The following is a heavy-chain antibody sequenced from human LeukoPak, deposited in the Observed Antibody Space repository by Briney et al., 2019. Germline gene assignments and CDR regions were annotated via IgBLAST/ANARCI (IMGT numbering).Heavy chain of an antibody. Sequence: GASVKVSCKTSGYTFPSYFMHWVRQAPGQGLEWMGVINPNGDITAYAQQFQGRVTMSSDTSTTTFYLELSSLRSDDTAVYYCARARRPLEWLPYYYYMDVWGKGTTVTVSS. D-gene: IGHD3-3*01. CDR2: INPNGDIT. J-gene: IGHJ6*03. CDR1: GYTFPSYF. CDR3: ARARRPLEWLPYYYYMDV. V-gene: IGHV1-46*01.